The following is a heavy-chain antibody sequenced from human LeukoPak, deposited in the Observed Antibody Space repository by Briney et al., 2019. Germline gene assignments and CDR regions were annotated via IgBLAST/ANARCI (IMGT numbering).Heavy chain of an antibody. CDR3: AREGIAVAGPGVAFDI. V-gene: IGHV3-30*04. J-gene: IGHJ3*02. Sequence: GRSLGLSCAASGFTFSSYAMHWVRQAPGKGLEWVAVISYDGSNKYYADSVKGRFTISRDNSKNTLYLQMNSLRAEDTAVYYCAREGIAVAGPGVAFDIWGQGTMVTVSS. CDR1: GFTFSSYA. CDR2: ISYDGSNK. D-gene: IGHD6-19*01.